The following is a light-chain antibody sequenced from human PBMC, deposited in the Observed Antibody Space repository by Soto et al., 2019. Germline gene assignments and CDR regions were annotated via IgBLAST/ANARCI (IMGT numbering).Light chain of an antibody. CDR3: QQYNNWPIT. CDR2: GAS. V-gene: IGKV3-20*01. CDR1: PSVSGSN. Sequence: EIVLMQSPGTLSLSPGERATLAFRGSPSVSGSNLAWYQQKPGQAPRLVIYGASSRATGIPDRFSGSGSGTDFTLTISRLEPEDFEIYYCQQYNNWPITFGQGTRLEI. J-gene: IGKJ5*01.